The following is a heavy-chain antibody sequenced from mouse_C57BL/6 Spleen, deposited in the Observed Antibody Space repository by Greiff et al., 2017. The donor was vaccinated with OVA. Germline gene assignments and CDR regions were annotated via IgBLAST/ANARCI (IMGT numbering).Heavy chain of an antibody. V-gene: IGHV1-64*01. Sequence: QVHVKQPGAELVKPGASVKLSCKASGYTFTSYWMHWVKQRPGQGLEWIGMIHPNSGSTNYNEKFKSKATLTVDKSSSTAYMQLSSLTSEDSAVYYCAREGTMVTTYYFDYWGQGTTLTVSS. CDR3: AREGTMVTTYYFDY. CDR1: GYTFTSYW. J-gene: IGHJ2*01. D-gene: IGHD2-2*01. CDR2: IHPNSGST.